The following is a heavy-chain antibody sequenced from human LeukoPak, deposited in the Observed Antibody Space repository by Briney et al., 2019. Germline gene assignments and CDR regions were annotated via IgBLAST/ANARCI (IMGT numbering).Heavy chain of an antibody. Sequence: PGGSLRLSCAASGVTVNSNYMSWVRQAPGKGLDWVSVMYSGGSTFYAQSVKGRFTISRDNSKNTLYLQMNSLRAEDTAVYYCAKDLGRYRNNYFDYWGQGTLVTVSS. J-gene: IGHJ4*02. CDR1: GVTVNSNY. D-gene: IGHD1-26*01. CDR2: MYSGGST. CDR3: AKDLGRYRNNYFDY. V-gene: IGHV3-53*01.